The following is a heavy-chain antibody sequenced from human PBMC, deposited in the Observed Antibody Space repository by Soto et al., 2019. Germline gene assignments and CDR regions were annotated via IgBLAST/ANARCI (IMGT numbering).Heavy chain of an antibody. CDR2: IWHDGSNN. CDR1: GFTFSSYG. CDR3: ARESIAAAGTRWFDP. V-gene: IGHV3-33*01. Sequence: GGSLRLSCAASGFTFSSYGMHWVRQAPGKGLEWVAVIWHDGSNNFYAGSVKGRFTISRDNSKNTLYLQMNSLRAEDTAVYFCARESIAAAGTRWFDPCGQGTLVTVSS. J-gene: IGHJ5*02. D-gene: IGHD6-13*01.